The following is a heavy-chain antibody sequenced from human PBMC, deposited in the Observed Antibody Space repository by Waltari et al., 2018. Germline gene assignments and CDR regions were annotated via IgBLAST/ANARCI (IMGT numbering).Heavy chain of an antibody. Sequence: QVQLVQSGAEVKKPGSSVKVSCKASGGTFSSYAISWVRQAPGQGLEWMGRIIPIFGTANDAQKFQGRVTITADKSTSTAYMELSSLRSEDTAVYYCARDPTGYYDSSGPYFDYWGQGTLVTVSS. J-gene: IGHJ4*02. CDR3: ARDPTGYYDSSGPYFDY. D-gene: IGHD3-22*01. CDR2: IIPIFGTA. CDR1: GGTFSSYA. V-gene: IGHV1-69*08.